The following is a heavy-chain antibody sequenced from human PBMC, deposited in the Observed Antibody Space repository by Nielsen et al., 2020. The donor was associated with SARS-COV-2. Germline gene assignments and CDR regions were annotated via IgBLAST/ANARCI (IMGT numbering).Heavy chain of an antibody. D-gene: IGHD6-13*01. J-gene: IGHJ5*02. CDR3: ARDTGYSSSWYAETTGWFDP. CDR1: GYTFTSYY. Sequence: ASVKVSCKASGYTFTSYYMHWVRQAPGQGLEWMGIINPSGGSTSYAQKFQGRVTITRDTSASTAYMELSSLRSEDTAVYYCARDTGYSSSWYAETTGWFDPWGQGTLVTVSS. V-gene: IGHV1-46*01. CDR2: INPSGGST.